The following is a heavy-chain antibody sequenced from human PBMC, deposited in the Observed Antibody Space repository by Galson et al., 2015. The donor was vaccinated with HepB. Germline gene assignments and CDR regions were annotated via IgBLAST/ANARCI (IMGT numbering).Heavy chain of an antibody. D-gene: IGHD5-24*01. CDR3: ARGWLVTIGGPTFDY. J-gene: IGHJ4*02. V-gene: IGHV1-18*01. Sequence: SVKVSCKASGYSFSSFRISWLRQAPGQGLEWMGWLSGYAVNVRYAPKFQGRLTMTTDTSTRTALLDLRRLRSADSDVSDCARGWLVTIGGPTFDYWGQGTLVTVAA. CDR2: LSGYAVNV. CDR1: GYSFSSFR.